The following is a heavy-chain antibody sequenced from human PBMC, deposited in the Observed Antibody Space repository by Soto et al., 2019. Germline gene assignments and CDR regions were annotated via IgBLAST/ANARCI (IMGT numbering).Heavy chain of an antibody. J-gene: IGHJ4*02. V-gene: IGHV3-9*01. CDR1: GFTFDDYA. Sequence: EVQLVESGGDLVQPGRSLRLSCTASGFTFDDYAMHWVRQVPGKGLEWVSGINWNSANIVYADSVKGRFTISRDNAKNSLYLQMNSLIPEDTAFYYCAKPSYCTGGRCYLSFDYWGQGTLVTVSS. CDR2: INWNSANI. CDR3: AKPSYCTGGRCYLSFDY. D-gene: IGHD2-15*01.